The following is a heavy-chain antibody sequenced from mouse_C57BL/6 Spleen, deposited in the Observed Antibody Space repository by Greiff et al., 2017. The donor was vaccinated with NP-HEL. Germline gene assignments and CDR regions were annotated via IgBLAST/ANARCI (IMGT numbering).Heavy chain of an antibody. CDR3: ALVYGYDDGYFDV. Sequence: EVQLQQSGPELVKPGASVKMSCKASGYTFTDYNMHWVKQSHGKSLEWIGYINPNNGGTSYNQKFKGKATLTVNKSSSTAYMELRSLTSEDSAVYYCALVYGYDDGYFDVWGTGTTVTVSS. J-gene: IGHJ1*03. CDR1: GYTFTDYN. D-gene: IGHD2-2*01. V-gene: IGHV1-22*01. CDR2: INPNNGGT.